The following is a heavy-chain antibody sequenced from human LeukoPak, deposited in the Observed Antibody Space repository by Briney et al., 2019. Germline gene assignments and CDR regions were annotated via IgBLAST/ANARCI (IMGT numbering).Heavy chain of an antibody. CDR2: ISSNGGST. D-gene: IGHD5-18*01. CDR1: GFTFSSYA. V-gene: IGHV3-64*04. CDR3: ARYSYGYGMDV. J-gene: IGHJ6*02. Sequence: PGGSLRLSCSASGFTFSSYAMHWVRQAPGQGLEYVSAISSNGGSTYYADSVKGRFTISRDNSKNTLYLQTNGLRAEDTALYYCARYSYGYGMDVWGQGTSVTVSS.